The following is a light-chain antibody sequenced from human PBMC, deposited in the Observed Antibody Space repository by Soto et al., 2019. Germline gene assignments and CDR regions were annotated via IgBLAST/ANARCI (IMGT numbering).Light chain of an antibody. V-gene: IGLV2-14*01. J-gene: IGLJ1*01. CDR1: SSDVGGYNY. Sequence: QSVLTQPASVSGSPGQSITISCTGTSSDVGGYNYVSWFQQRPGNAPKLMIYDVSNRPSGVSNRFSGSKSGNTASLTISGLQAEDEADYYCRSFTGSSYVFGTGTKVTVL. CDR3: RSFTGSSYV. CDR2: DVS.